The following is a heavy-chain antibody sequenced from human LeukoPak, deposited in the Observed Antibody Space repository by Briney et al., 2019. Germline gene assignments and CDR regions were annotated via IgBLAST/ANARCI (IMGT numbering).Heavy chain of an antibody. Sequence: AGGSLRLSCAASGFTFSSYAMSWVRQAPGKGLEWVSAISGSGGSTYYADSVKGRFTISRDNSKNTLYLQMNSPRAEDTAVYYCAKSHGGNSRVDYWGQGTLVTVSS. V-gene: IGHV3-23*01. CDR3: AKSHGGNSRVDY. CDR1: GFTFSSYA. J-gene: IGHJ4*02. CDR2: ISGSGGST. D-gene: IGHD4-23*01.